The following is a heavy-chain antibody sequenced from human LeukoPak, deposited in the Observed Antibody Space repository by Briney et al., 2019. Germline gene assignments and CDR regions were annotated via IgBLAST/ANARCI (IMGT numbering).Heavy chain of an antibody. V-gene: IGHV1-18*01. CDR3: AKVGEVRGAITFDP. J-gene: IGHJ5*02. D-gene: IGHD3-10*01. CDR2: ISAYNGNT. Sequence: ASVKVSCKASGYTFTSYGISWVRQAPGQGLEGMGWISAYNGNTKYAQKLQGRVTMTRDTSISTAYMDLSRLGSDVTAVYYCAKVGEVRGAITFDPWGQGTLVTVSS. CDR1: GYTFTSYG.